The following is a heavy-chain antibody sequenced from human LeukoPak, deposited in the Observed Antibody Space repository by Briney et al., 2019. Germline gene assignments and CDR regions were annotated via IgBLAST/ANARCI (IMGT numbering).Heavy chain of an antibody. D-gene: IGHD3-10*01. CDR2: IYSGGST. J-gene: IGHJ6*03. CDR1: GFTVSSNY. CDR3: ARHYYGSGNFYMDV. Sequence: GGSLRLSCAASGFTVSSNYMSWVRQAPGKGPEWISVIYSGGSTYYGDSVKGRLTISRDSSKNTLYLQMDSLRAEDTAVYYCARHYYGSGNFYMDVWGKGTTVIVSS. V-gene: IGHV3-53*01.